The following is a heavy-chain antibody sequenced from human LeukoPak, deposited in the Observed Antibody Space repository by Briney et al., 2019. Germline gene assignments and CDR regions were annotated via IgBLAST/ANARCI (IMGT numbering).Heavy chain of an antibody. V-gene: IGHV3-53*01. CDR2: ISDYGSST. J-gene: IGHJ4*02. Sequence: GGSLRLSCAASGFTVSSNYMSWVRQAPGKGLEWVSVISDYGSSTYYADSVKGRFTISRDNSRNTLYLQMDSLRAEDTAVYYCARDAASYSSGWYYDYWGQGTLVTVSS. CDR1: GFTVSSNY. CDR3: ARDAASYSSGWYYDY. D-gene: IGHD6-19*01.